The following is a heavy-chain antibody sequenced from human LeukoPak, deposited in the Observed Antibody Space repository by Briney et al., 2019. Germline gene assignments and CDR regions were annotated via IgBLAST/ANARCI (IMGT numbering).Heavy chain of an antibody. D-gene: IGHD2-15*01. CDR3: ARDIEVVVVGNAFDI. V-gene: IGHV3-48*01. Sequence: PGGSLRLSCAASGFTFSSYSMNWVRQAPGKGLEWVSYISSSSSTIYYADSVKGRFTISRDNAKNSLYLQMNSLRAEDTAVYYCARDIEVVVVGNAFDIWGQGTMVTVSS. CDR2: ISSSSSTI. J-gene: IGHJ3*02. CDR1: GFTFSSYS.